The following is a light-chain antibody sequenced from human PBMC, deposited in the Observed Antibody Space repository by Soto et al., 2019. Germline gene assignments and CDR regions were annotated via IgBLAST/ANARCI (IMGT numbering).Light chain of an antibody. CDR3: QQYGSSGT. V-gene: IGKV3-20*01. CDR1: QSVSNNY. J-gene: IGKJ1*01. CDR2: GAS. Sequence: EIVLTLSPGTLSLSPGERATLSCRASQSVSNNYLAWYQQKPGQAPRRLIYGASNRATGIPDRFSGSGSGTDFTLTISRLEPEDFAVDYCQQYGSSGTFGQGTKVDIK.